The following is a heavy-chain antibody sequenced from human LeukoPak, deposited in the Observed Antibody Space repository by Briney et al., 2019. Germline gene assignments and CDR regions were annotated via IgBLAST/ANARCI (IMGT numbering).Heavy chain of an antibody. J-gene: IGHJ4*02. V-gene: IGHV3-7*01. Sequence: GGSLRLSCAASRFTLGTYWMSWVRQAPGKGLEWVAHIKQDGSQEYYVDSVKGRFTISRDSAKNSLYLQMNSLRAKDTAVYYCARGVPYDSWSGPHYSDYWGQGTLVTVSS. CDR2: IKQDGSQE. CDR1: RFTLGTYW. D-gene: IGHD3-3*01. CDR3: ARGVPYDSWSGPHYSDY.